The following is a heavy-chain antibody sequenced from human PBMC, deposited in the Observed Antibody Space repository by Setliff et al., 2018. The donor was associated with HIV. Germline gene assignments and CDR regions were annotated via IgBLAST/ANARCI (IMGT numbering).Heavy chain of an antibody. CDR3: AKGQTEYFYDSSGYCSLGY. CDR2: INAGNGNT. V-gene: IGHV1-3*01. J-gene: IGHJ4*02. Sequence: ASVKVSCKASGYTFIYYAMHWVRQAPGQRLEWMGWINAGNGNTKYSQKFQGRVTISRDTSASTAYMELSSLRSEDTAVYYCAKGQTEYFYDSSGYCSLGYWGQGTLVTVSS. D-gene: IGHD3-22*01. CDR1: GYTFIYYA.